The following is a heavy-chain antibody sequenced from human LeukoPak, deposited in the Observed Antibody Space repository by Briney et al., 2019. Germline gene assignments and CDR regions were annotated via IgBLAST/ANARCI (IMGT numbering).Heavy chain of an antibody. V-gene: IGHV3-23*01. CDR2: INGGGGSK. CDR1: GFTFSNYA. D-gene: IGHD3-22*01. J-gene: IGHJ6*02. Sequence: GGSLRLSCAASGFTFSNYAMTWVRQAPGKGLEWVSSINGGGGSKHYADSVKGRLDISRDNSGITLSLQMNSLRAEDTAVYYCAKDHFDGSAYYGYYSGIDVWGQGTTVTVSS. CDR3: AKDHFDGSAYYGYYSGIDV.